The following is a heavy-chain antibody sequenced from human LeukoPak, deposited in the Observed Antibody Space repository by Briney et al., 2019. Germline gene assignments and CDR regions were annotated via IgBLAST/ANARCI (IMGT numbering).Heavy chain of an antibody. D-gene: IGHD4-23*01. CDR1: GGTFGSYT. V-gene: IGHV1-69*02. CDR2: ITPILGIA. Sequence: SVKVSCKASGGTFGSYTLSWVRQAPGQGLEWMGRITPILGIANYAQKFQGRVTLTADKSTSTAYMELSSLRSEDTAVYYCASPHDYGGMTLGDWGQGTLVTVSS. CDR3: ASPHDYGGMTLGD. J-gene: IGHJ4*02.